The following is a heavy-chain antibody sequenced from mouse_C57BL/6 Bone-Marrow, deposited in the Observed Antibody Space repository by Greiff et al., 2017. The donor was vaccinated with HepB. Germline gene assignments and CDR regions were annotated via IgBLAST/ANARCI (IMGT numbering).Heavy chain of an antibody. CDR1: GFTFSSYA. J-gene: IGHJ2*01. Sequence: EVMLVESGGGLVKPGGSLKLSCAASGFTFSSYAMSWVRQTPEKRLEWVATISDGGSYTYYPDNVKGRFTISRGNAKNNLYLQMSHLKSEDTAMYYCARGRQLRPFDYWGQGTTLTVSS. CDR2: ISDGGSYT. V-gene: IGHV5-4*03. CDR3: ARGRQLRPFDY. D-gene: IGHD3-2*02.